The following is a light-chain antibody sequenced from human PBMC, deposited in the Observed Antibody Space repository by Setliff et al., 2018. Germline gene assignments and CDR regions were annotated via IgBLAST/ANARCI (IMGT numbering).Light chain of an antibody. J-gene: IGLJ1*01. CDR2: DVS. CDR1: SSDVGGYNY. CDR3: SSYTSSSTLYV. V-gene: IGLV2-14*03. Sequence: QSALTQPAYVSGSPGQSITISCTGTSSDVGGYNYVSWYQQHPGKAPKLMIYDVSNRPSGVSNRFSGSKSGNTASLTISGLQAEDEADYYCSSYTSSSTLYVFGTGTKVTV.